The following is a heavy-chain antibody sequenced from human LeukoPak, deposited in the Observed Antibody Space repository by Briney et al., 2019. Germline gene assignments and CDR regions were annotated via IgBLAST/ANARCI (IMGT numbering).Heavy chain of an antibody. CDR2: IYYSGST. CDR3: ARDGGASQDLFLDY. Sequence: SQTLSLTCTVSGGSISSGGYYWSWIRQHPGKGLEWIGYIYYSGSTYYNPSLKSRVTMSVDTSKNQFSLKLSSVTAADTAVCYCARDGGASQDLFLDYWGQGTLVTVSS. CDR1: GGSISSGGYY. D-gene: IGHD3-16*01. J-gene: IGHJ4*02. V-gene: IGHV4-31*03.